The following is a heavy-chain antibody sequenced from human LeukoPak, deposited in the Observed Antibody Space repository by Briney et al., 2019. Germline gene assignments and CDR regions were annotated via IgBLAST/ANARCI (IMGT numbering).Heavy chain of an antibody. CDR2: INPSGGST. Sequence: GASVTVSCKASGYTFTSYYMHWVRQAPGQGLEWMGIINPSGGSTSYAQKFQGRVTMTRNTSISTAYMELSSLRSEDTAVYYCARGPQWGNYDILTGYYTNYWGQGTLVTVSS. J-gene: IGHJ4*02. CDR1: GYTFTSYY. CDR3: ARGPQWGNYDILTGYYTNY. D-gene: IGHD3-9*01. V-gene: IGHV1-46*01.